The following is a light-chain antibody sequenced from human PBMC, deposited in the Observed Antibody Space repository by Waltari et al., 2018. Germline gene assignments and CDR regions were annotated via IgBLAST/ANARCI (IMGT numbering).Light chain of an antibody. J-gene: IGKJ4*01. V-gene: IGKV3D-15*01. Sequence: EVVMTQSPATLSVSPGERATLSCRASQSIATDLAWYQHKPGQAPRLLIYHASTRATAIPTRFRGSVSGTDFTLTISGLQSEDSAVYYCQQYNRWPPLTFGGGTKVEI. CDR3: QQYNRWPPLT. CDR2: HAS. CDR1: QSIATD.